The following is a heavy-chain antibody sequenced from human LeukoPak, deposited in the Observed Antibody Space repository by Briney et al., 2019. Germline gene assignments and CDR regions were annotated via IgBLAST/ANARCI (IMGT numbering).Heavy chain of an antibody. CDR1: GYSFTTYW. CDR2: IYPDDSDT. Sequence: GESLKISCKGSGYSFTTYWIGWVRQMPGKGLEWMGIIYPDDSDTRYSPSFQGQVTISADKSVRTAYLQWSSLKASDTAMYYCARPNITSYYDSRGYDAFDVWGQGTMVTVSS. CDR3: ARPNITSYYDSRGYDAFDV. D-gene: IGHD3-22*01. V-gene: IGHV5-51*01. J-gene: IGHJ3*01.